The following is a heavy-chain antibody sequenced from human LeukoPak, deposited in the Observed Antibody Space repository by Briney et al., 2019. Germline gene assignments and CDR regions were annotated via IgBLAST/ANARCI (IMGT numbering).Heavy chain of an antibody. CDR2: INHSGST. Sequence: PSETLSLTCAVYRGSFSGYYWNWIRQPPGKGLEWIGEINHSGSTNYNPSLKSRVTISVDTSKNQFSLKLSSVTAADTAVYYCARGPDGRDGYSLDYRGQGTLVTVSS. CDR3: ARGPDGRDGYSLDY. D-gene: IGHD5-24*01. CDR1: RGSFSGYY. V-gene: IGHV4-34*01. J-gene: IGHJ4*02.